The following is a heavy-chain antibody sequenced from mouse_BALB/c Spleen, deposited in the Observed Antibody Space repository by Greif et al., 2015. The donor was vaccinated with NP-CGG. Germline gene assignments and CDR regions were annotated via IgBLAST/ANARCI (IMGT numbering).Heavy chain of an antibody. J-gene: IGHJ4*01. CDR2: IYPGDGDT. V-gene: IGHV1-80*01. Sequence: VQLHQSGAELVRPGSSVKISCKASGYAFSSYWMNWVKQRPGQGLEWIGQIYPGDGDTNYNGKFKGEATLTADKSSSTAYMQLSSLTSEDSAVYFCARYDYDYYAMDYWGQGTSVTVSS. D-gene: IGHD2-4*01. CDR3: ARYDYDYYAMDY. CDR1: GYAFSSYW.